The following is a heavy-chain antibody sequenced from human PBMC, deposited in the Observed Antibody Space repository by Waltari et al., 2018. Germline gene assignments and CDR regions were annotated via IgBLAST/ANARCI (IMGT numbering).Heavy chain of an antibody. CDR3: ARGTSSWYQTNNWFDP. CDR2: TKPRSGGT. CDR1: GYSFTTYY. V-gene: IGHV1-2*02. Sequence: QVQLVQSGAEVKKPGASVKVSCKASGYSFTTYYIYWVRQAPGQGLEWMGGTKPRSGGTKYAQKIQGRVTMTRDTSISTAYMELSSLRSDDTAVYYCARGTSSWYQTNNWFDPWGQGTLVTVSS. J-gene: IGHJ5*02. D-gene: IGHD6-13*01.